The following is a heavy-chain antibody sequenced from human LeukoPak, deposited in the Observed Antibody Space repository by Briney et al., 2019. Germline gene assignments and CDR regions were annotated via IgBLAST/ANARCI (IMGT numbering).Heavy chain of an antibody. J-gene: IGHJ6*04. D-gene: IGHD5-18*01. V-gene: IGHV3-21*01. CDR2: ISSSSSYI. CDR1: GFTFSSYS. Sequence: GGSLRLSCAASGFTFSSYSMNWVRQAPGKGLEWVSSISSSSSYIYYADSVKGRFTISRDNAKNSLYLQMNSLRAEDTAVYYCARAWIQLWHPYYYYGMDVWGKGTTVTVSS. CDR3: ARAWIQLWHPYYYYGMDV.